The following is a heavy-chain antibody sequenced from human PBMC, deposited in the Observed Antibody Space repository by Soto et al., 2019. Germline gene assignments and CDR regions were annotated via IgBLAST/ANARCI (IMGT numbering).Heavy chain of an antibody. CDR3: AREGAAAGFYYYYMDV. J-gene: IGHJ6*03. CDR1: GYTFTGYY. Sequence: QVQLVQSGAEVKKPGASVKVSCKASGYTFTGYYVHWVRQAPGQRLEWMGWINPNSGDTNYAQNFQGWVTMTRDTSISTAYMELRRLRSDDTAVYFCAREGAAAGFYYYYMDVWGRGTTVTVSS. CDR2: INPNSGDT. D-gene: IGHD6-13*01. V-gene: IGHV1-2*04.